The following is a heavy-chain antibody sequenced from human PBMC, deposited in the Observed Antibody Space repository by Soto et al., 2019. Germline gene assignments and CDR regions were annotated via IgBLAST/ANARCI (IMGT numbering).Heavy chain of an antibody. CDR2: IYHSGST. V-gene: IGHV4-4*02. CDR3: ASQKLDVPAYFDS. CDR1: GGSISSSNW. Sequence: TSETLSLTCAVSGGSISSSNWWSWVRQPPGKGLEWIGEIYHSGSTNYNPSLKSRVTISVDKSKNQFSLKLSSVTAADTAVYYCASQKLDVPAYFDSWGQGTLVTVSS. D-gene: IGHD1-1*01. J-gene: IGHJ4*02.